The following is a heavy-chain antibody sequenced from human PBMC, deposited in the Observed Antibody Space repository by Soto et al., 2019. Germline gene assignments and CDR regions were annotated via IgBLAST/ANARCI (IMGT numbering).Heavy chain of an antibody. D-gene: IGHD5-18*01. Sequence: SSETLSLTCTVSGGSISSYYWSWIRQPPGKGLEWIGYIYYSGSTNYNPSLKSRVTISVDTSKNQFSLKLSSVTAADTAVYYCAREAVDTAMVRTIDYWGQGTLVTVSS. CDR2: IYYSGST. J-gene: IGHJ4*02. V-gene: IGHV4-59*01. CDR3: AREAVDTAMVRTIDY. CDR1: GGSISSYY.